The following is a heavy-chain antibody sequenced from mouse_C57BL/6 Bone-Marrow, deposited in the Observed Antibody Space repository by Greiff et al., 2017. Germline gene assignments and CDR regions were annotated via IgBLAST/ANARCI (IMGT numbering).Heavy chain of an antibody. V-gene: IGHV1-81*01. Sequence: QVQLQQSGAELARPGASVTLSCKASGYTFTSYGLSWVKQRTGQGLEWIGEIYPRSGNTDYNQKFKGKATLTADKSSSTASLELRSLTSVDSAVYCSARDTSDCPFDDWGPGTTLTVSS. CDR3: ARDTSDCPFDD. CDR1: GYTFTSYG. J-gene: IGHJ2*01. CDR2: IYPRSGNT.